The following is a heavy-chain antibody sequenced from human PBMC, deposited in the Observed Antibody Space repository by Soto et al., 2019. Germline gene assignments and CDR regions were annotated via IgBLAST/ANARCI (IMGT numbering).Heavy chain of an antibody. CDR2: INAGNGNT. J-gene: IGHJ6*02. CDR3: AREGGRYYRYYYGMDV. D-gene: IGHD1-26*01. V-gene: IGHV1-3*01. Sequence: ASVKVSCKASGYTFTSYAMHWVRQAPGQRLEWMGWINAGNGNTKYSQKFQGRVTITRDTSASTAYMELSSLRSEDTAVYYCAREGGRYYRYYYGMDVWGQGTTVTVSS. CDR1: GYTFTSYA.